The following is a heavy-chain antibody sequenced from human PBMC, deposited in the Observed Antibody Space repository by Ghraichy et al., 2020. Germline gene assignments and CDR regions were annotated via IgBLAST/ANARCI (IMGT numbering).Heavy chain of an antibody. Sequence: GGSLRLSCAASGLTFSNYAMSWVRQAPGKGLEWVSAISGSGGSTYYADSVKGRFTISRDNSKNTLYLQMNSLRAEDTAVYYCAKCDVGGRPYYFAYWGQGTLLTVSS. CDR3: AKCDVGGRPYYFAY. V-gene: IGHV3-23*01. CDR1: GLTFSNYA. J-gene: IGHJ4*02. D-gene: IGHD3-16*01. CDR2: ISGSGGST.